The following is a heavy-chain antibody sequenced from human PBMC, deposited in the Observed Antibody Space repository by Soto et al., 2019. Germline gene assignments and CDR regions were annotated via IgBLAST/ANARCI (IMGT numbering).Heavy chain of an antibody. CDR2: IYYSGST. Sequence: QVQLQESGPGLVKPSETLSLTCTVSGGSISSYYWSWIRQPPGKGLEWIGYIYYSGSTNYNPSLKSRVTISVDTSKNQSSLKLSSVTAADTAVYYCARESGSYQDYWGQGTLVTVSS. CDR1: GGSISSYY. J-gene: IGHJ4*02. D-gene: IGHD1-26*01. CDR3: ARESGSYQDY. V-gene: IGHV4-59*01.